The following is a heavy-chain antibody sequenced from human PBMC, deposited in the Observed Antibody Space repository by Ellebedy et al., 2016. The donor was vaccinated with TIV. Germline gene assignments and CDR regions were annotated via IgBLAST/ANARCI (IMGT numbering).Heavy chain of an antibody. D-gene: IGHD1-1*01. CDR2: IDTNSRNP. CDR1: GYTFTSYG. Sequence: AASVKVSCKTSGYTFTSYGINWVRQAPGQGLEWMGWIDTNSRNPTYAQDFTGRFVFSFDTSVSTAYLQIDSLKADDTALYYCAKRRNWNHPRGNWFDSWGQGTLVTVSS. J-gene: IGHJ5*01. V-gene: IGHV7-4-1*01. CDR3: AKRRNWNHPRGNWFDS.